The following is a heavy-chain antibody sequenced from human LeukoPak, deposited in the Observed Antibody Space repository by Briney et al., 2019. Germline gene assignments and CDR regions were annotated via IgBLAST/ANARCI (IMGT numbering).Heavy chain of an antibody. J-gene: IGHJ5*02. CDR1: GFTFSSYA. Sequence: GGSLRLSCAASGFTFSSYAISWVRQAPGKGLEWVSAISGSGGSTYYADSVKGRFTISRDNSKNTLYLQMNSLRAEDTAVYYCANDNGGTNWFDPWGQGTLVTVSS. CDR2: ISGSGGST. CDR3: ANDNGGTNWFDP. V-gene: IGHV3-23*01.